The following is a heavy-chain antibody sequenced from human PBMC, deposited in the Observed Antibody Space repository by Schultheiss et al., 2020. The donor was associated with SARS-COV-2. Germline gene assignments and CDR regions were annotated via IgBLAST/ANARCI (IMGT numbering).Heavy chain of an antibody. V-gene: IGHV4-59*12. D-gene: IGHD4-11*01. CDR2: IYYSGST. CDR3: ARAATVTTWGMDV. CDR1: GGSISSYY. Sequence: SQTLSLTCTVSGGSISSYYWSWIRQPPGKGLEWIGYIYYSGSTNYNPSLKSRVTMSVDTSKNQFSLKLSSVTAADTAVYYCARAATVTTWGMDVWGQGTTVTVSS. J-gene: IGHJ6*02.